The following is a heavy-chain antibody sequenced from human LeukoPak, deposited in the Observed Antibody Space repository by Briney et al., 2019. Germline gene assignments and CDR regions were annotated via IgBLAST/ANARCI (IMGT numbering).Heavy chain of an antibody. Sequence: MASETLSLTCGVSGGSLSFYYWSWIRQSPGKGLEWIAEISQNGDSSYNMSLKSRVTISLDTSRNQFSLKLNSVTAADTAVYYCAKSNGYGLVDIWGQGTMVTVSS. CDR3: AKSNGYGLVDI. J-gene: IGHJ3*02. D-gene: IGHD3-10*01. V-gene: IGHV4-34*01. CDR2: ISQNGDS. CDR1: GGSLSFYY.